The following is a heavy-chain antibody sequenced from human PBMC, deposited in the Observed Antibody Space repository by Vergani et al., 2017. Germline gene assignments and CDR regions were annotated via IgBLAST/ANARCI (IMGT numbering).Heavy chain of an antibody. J-gene: IGHJ4*02. Sequence: QVQLQESGPGLVKPSETLSLTCTVSGGSISSYYWSWIRQPPGKGLEWIGYIYYSGSTNYNPSLKSRVTISVDTSKNQFSLKLSSVTAADTAVYYCARDQPMVRGASGQYYFDYWGQGTLVTVSS. CDR3: ARDQPMVRGASGQYYFDY. CDR2: IYYSGST. CDR1: GGSISSYY. D-gene: IGHD3-10*01. V-gene: IGHV4-59*01.